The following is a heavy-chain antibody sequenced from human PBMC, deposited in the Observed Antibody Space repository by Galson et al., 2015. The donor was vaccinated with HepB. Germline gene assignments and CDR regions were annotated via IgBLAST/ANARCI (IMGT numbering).Heavy chain of an antibody. CDR1: GGSFSGYY. D-gene: IGHD4-17*01. Sequence: SETLSLTCAVYGGSFSGYYWSWIRQPPGKGLEWIGEINHSGSTNYNPSLKSRVTISVDTSKNQFSLKLSSVTAADTAVYYCARFLGVTTHGMDVWGQGTTVTVSS. CDR2: INHSGST. CDR3: ARFLGVTTHGMDV. J-gene: IGHJ6*02. V-gene: IGHV4-34*01.